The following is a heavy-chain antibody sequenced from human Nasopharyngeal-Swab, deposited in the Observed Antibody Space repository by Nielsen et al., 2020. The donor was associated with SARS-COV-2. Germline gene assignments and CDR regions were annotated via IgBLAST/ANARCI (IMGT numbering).Heavy chain of an antibody. D-gene: IGHD1-1*01. CDR1: GFTFSSYG. CDR2: ISVGSGDAT. V-gene: IGHV3-23*01. CDR3: ATSNFLDD. Sequence: GESLKISCAASGFTFSSYGMNWVRQTPEKGLEWVSTISVGSGDATYYADSVKGRFTVSRDNSRNTLYLQLNGLRSDDTAIYYCATSNFLDDWGQGTLVTVSS. J-gene: IGHJ4*02.